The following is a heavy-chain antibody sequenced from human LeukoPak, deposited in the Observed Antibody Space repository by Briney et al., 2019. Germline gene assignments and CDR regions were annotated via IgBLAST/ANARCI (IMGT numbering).Heavy chain of an antibody. J-gene: IGHJ3*02. CDR3: AKTTFRRELPPDDAFDI. CDR2: ITTSGGST. Sequence: PGGSLRLSCAASGFTFSSYAMSWVRQAPGEGLEWVSSITTSGGSTYYAASVKARFTISRDNSKNTLYLEMNSLRAEDTAVYYCAKTTFRRELPPDDAFDIWGQGTMVTVSS. D-gene: IGHD1-26*01. CDR1: GFTFSSYA. V-gene: IGHV3-23*01.